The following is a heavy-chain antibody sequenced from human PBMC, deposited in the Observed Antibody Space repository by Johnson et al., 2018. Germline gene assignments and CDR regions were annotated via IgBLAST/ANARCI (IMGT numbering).Heavy chain of an antibody. Sequence: EVQLVESGGGVVQPGRSLRLSCAASGFTFSSYAMSWVRQAPGKGLEWVSAISGSGGSTYYAHSVKGRFTIPRDNSKNTLYLQMKSLRAEDTAVYYGAKPGSFDAFDIWGQGTMVTVSS. CDR1: GFTFSSYA. J-gene: IGHJ3*02. CDR2: ISGSGGST. V-gene: IGHV3-23*04. CDR3: AKPGSFDAFDI.